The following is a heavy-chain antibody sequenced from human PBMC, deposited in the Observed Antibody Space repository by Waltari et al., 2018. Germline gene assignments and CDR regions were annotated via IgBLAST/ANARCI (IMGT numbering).Heavy chain of an antibody. V-gene: IGHV1-69*04. CDR1: GGTFSSYA. Sequence: QVQLVQSGAEVKKPGSSVKVSCKASGGTFSSYAISWVRQAPGQGLEWMGGIIPILGIANYAQKFQRRVTITADESTSTAYMELSSLRSEDTAVYYCASGNDYFSWVPYLWGRGTLVTVSS. J-gene: IGHJ2*01. CDR3: ASGNDYFSWVPYL. CDR2: IIPILGIA. D-gene: IGHD4-17*01.